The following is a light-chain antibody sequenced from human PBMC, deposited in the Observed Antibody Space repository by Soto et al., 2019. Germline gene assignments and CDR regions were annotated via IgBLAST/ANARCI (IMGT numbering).Light chain of an antibody. Sequence: EIVLTQSPDTLSLSPGDRATLSCRASQSVGHMFLAWFQQKPGQAPRLLIYDASNRPTGIPARFSGSVSGTDFTLTSSSLEPEDVAVYYRQERDKRLRTIGGGTKVDIK. CDR1: QSVGHMF. CDR3: QERDKRLRT. CDR2: DAS. J-gene: IGKJ4*02. V-gene: IGKV3-11*01.